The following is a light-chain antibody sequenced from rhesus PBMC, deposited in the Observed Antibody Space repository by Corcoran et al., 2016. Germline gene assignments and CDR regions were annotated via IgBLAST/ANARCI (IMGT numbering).Light chain of an antibody. J-gene: IGKJ4*01. Sequence: DIQMTQSPSSLSASVGDTVTITCRASQGISSYVAWYQQKPGKAPNPLTYYASNLESGGPSRFSGSGSGTELTLTISSMQPEDVATYYCQQYNSAPLTFGGGTEVDI. CDR2: YAS. V-gene: IGKV1-37*01. CDR3: QQYNSAPLT. CDR1: QGISSY.